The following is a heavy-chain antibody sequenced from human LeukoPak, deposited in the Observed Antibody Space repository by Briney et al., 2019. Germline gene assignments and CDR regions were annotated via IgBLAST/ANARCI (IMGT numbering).Heavy chain of an antibody. D-gene: IGHD3-22*01. J-gene: IGHJ3*02. V-gene: IGHV3-64*01. CDR3: ARESPDPYYYGSHGSTGAFDI. CDR2: IVPNGGTT. CDR1: GFTFSDYV. Sequence: GGSLRLSCVASGFTFSDYVMHWVRQAPGRGLEYVSSIVPNGGTTYYANSVKGRFTISRDNSKNTLYLQMGSLRAEDMAVYYCARESPDPYYYGSHGSTGAFDIWGQGTMVTVSS.